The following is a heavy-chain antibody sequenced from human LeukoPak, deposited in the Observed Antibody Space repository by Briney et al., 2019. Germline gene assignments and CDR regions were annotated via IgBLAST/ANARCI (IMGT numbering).Heavy chain of an antibody. D-gene: IGHD3-3*01. J-gene: IGHJ4*02. V-gene: IGHV3-30*04. Sequence: GRSLRLSCAASVFTFSSYSMHWVRQAPCKGLEWVAVISYDGSNKYYADSVKGRFTISRDNSKNTLYLQMNSLRAEDTAVYYCARDGDTYYDFWSGYRGGRFDYWGQGTLVTVSS. CDR1: VFTFSSYS. CDR2: ISYDGSNK. CDR3: ARDGDTYYDFWSGYRGGRFDY.